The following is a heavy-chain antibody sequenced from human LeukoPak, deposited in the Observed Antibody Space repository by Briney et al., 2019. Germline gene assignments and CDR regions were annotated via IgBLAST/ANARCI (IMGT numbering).Heavy chain of an antibody. V-gene: IGHV3-23*01. CDR3: AKAFYGSGSYYSFTEFDY. CDR1: GFTFSSYA. D-gene: IGHD3-10*01. J-gene: IGHJ4*02. Sequence: GGSLRLSCAASGFTFSSYAMSWVRQAPGKGLEWVSAISGSGGSTYYADSVKGRFTISRDNSKNTLYLQMNSLRAEDTAVYYCAKAFYGSGSYYSFTEFDYWGQGTLVTVSS. CDR2: ISGSGGST.